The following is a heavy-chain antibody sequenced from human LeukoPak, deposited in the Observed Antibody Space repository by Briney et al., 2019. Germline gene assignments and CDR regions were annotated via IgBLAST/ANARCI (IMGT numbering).Heavy chain of an antibody. V-gene: IGHV4-34*01. CDR3: ARKPSGYCSGGSCYSDEFFDY. CDR1: GGSFSGYY. J-gene: IGHJ4*02. CDR2: INHSGST. D-gene: IGHD2-15*01. Sequence: SETLSLTCAVYGGSFSGYYWSWIRQPPGKGLEWIGEINHSGSTNYNPSLKSRVTISVDTSKNQFSLKLSSVTAADTAAYYCARKPSGYCSGGSCYSDEFFDYWGQGTLVTVSS.